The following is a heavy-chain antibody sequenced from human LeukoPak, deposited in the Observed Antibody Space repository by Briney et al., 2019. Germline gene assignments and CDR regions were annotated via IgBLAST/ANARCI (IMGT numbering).Heavy chain of an antibody. CDR2: INHSGST. CDR3: ARGVGIAAAGTGLSFTYNWFDP. Sequence: SETLSLTCAVYGGSFSGYYWSWIRQPPGKGLEWIGEINHSGSTNYNPSLKSRVTISVDASKNQFSLKLSSVTAADTAVYYCARGVGIAAAGTGLSFTYNWFDPWGQGTLVTVSS. J-gene: IGHJ5*02. V-gene: IGHV4-34*01. CDR1: GGSFSGYY. D-gene: IGHD6-13*01.